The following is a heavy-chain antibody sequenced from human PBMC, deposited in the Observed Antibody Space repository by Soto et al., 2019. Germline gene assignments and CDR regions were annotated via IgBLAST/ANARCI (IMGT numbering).Heavy chain of an antibody. CDR2: INPNSGGT. CDR3: ARDAPETGGSRAMVRGVYNWFDP. J-gene: IGHJ5*02. D-gene: IGHD3-10*01. V-gene: IGHV1-2*04. CDR1: GYTFTGYY. Sequence: ASVKVSCKASGYTFTGYYMHWVRQAPGQGLEWMGWINPNSGGTNYAQKFQGWVTMTRDTYISTAYMELSRLRSDDTAVYYCARDAPETGGSRAMVRGVYNWFDPWGQGTLVTVSS.